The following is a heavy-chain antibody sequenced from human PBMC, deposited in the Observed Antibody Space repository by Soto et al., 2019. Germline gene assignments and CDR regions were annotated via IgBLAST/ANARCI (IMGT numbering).Heavy chain of an antibody. CDR3: GRSVRGHVVKYFDY. CDR1: GDTASSNSAA. J-gene: IGHJ4*02. D-gene: IGHD3-10*01. Sequence: SQTLSLTCAISGDTASSNSAAWNWIRQSPSRGLEWLGRTHYRSKWYNDYAVSVRSRITINPDTSKNQFSLQLNSVTPEDTAVYYCGRSVRGHVVKYFDYWGQGTLVTVSS. CDR2: THYRSKWYN. V-gene: IGHV6-1*01.